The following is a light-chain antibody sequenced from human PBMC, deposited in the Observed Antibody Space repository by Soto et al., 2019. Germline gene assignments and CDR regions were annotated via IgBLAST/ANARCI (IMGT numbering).Light chain of an antibody. V-gene: IGLV2-11*01. Sequence: QSVLTQPRSVSGSPGQSVTISCTGTSSDIGSYNYISWYQQHPGKAPKLMLYDVSVRPSGVPERFSGSKSGSTASLTISGLHAEDDADYFCCSFPGTVPFLFGGGTKLTVL. CDR3: CSFPGTVPFL. CDR2: DVS. J-gene: IGLJ2*01. CDR1: SSDIGSYNY.